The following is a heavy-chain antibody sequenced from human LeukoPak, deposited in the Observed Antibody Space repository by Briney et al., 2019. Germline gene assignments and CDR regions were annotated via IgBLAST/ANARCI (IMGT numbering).Heavy chain of an antibody. D-gene: IGHD6-13*01. J-gene: IGHJ5*02. CDR2: IYYSGST. Sequence: SETLSLTCTVSGGSISSGDYYWSWIRQPPGKGLEWIGYIYYSGSTYYNPSLKSRVTISVDTSKNHFSLKLSSVTAADTAVYYCARAIGRGETRIAAAGWFDPWGQGTLVTVSS. CDR1: GGSISSGDYY. V-gene: IGHV4-30-4*01. CDR3: ARAIGRGETRIAAAGWFDP.